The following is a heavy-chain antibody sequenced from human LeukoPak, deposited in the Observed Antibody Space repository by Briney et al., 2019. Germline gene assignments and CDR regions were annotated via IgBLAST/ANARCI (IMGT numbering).Heavy chain of an antibody. CDR2: ISGSGGST. CDR3: AKDVVSSAIADLGFDY. Sequence: PGGSLRLPCAASGFNFSDFAMSWVRQAPGKGLEWVSAISGSGGSTYYADSVKGRFTISRDNSKNTLYLQMNSLRAEDTAVYYCAKDVVSSAIADLGFDYWGQGTLVTVSS. CDR1: GFNFSDFA. V-gene: IGHV3-23*01. D-gene: IGHD2-8*02. J-gene: IGHJ4*02.